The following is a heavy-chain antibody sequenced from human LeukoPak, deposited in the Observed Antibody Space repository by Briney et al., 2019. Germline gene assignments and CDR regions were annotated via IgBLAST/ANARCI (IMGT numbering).Heavy chain of an antibody. D-gene: IGHD5-18*01. J-gene: IGHJ6*02. Sequence: GMSLRLSCAASGFTFSGYGMHWVRQAPGKGLEWVALIWYDGSNKYYADSVKGRFTISRDNAKNSLYLQMNSLRAEDTAVYYCARDSGYSYGSSDVWGQGTTVTVSS. CDR1: GFTFSGYG. CDR2: IWYDGSNK. V-gene: IGHV3-33*01. CDR3: ARDSGYSYGSSDV.